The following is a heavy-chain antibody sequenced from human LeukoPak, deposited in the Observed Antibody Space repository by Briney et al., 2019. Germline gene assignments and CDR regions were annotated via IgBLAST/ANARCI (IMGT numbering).Heavy chain of an antibody. CDR1: GGSISSYY. CDR3: ASLYCSSTSCYLFH. CDR2: IYFSGTT. D-gene: IGHD2-2*01. J-gene: IGHJ4*02. V-gene: IGHV4-59*08. Sequence: PSETLSLTCTVPGGSISSYYWNWIRQPPGKGLEWLGYIYFSGTTNYNPSLKSRVTISVDTSKNQFSLKLSSVTAADTALYYCASLYCSSTSCYLFHWGQGTLVTVSS.